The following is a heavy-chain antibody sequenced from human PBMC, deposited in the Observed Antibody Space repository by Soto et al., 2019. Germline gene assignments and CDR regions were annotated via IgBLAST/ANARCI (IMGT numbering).Heavy chain of an antibody. V-gene: IGHV3-64*02. CDR3: ARARCSSGQCYYFDY. J-gene: IGHJ4*02. Sequence: VQLVESGEGLVQPGGSLRLSCAASGFTFSSYNIHWIRQAPGKGLEFVSAISRSGDRTYYADSVKGRFTITRDNAKNTVWLQMGSLRAEDMAVYYCARARCSSGQCYYFDYWGRGALVSVS. CDR1: GFTFSSYN. CDR2: ISRSGDRT. D-gene: IGHD2-15*01.